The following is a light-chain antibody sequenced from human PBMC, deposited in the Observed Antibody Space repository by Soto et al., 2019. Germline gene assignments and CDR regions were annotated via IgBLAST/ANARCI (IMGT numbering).Light chain of an antibody. CDR2: AAS. CDR1: QTISRY. CDR3: QQSYVTPA. V-gene: IGKV1-39*01. Sequence: DIQMTQSPSSLSSSVGDIFTITGRASQTISRYLNWYQQKPGKAPQLLIYAASSLQSGVPSRFSGSGSGTDFTLTISSLQPDDFATYYCQQSYVTPAFGQGTKVDIK. J-gene: IGKJ1*01.